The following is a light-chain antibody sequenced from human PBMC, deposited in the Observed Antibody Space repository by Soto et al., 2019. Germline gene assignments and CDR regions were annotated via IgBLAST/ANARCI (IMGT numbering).Light chain of an antibody. CDR2: AAS. V-gene: IGKV1-6*01. CDR1: QDIRVD. J-gene: IGKJ2*01. Sequence: AIQMTQSPPSLSASVGDRVIITCRASQDIRVDVGWLQQRPGHAPNLLIYAASTVHTGVPSTFTGRGSGTDFTPTINDLQPEDVATSFCLQDYDFPYTVGQGTKVDSK. CDR3: LQDYDFPYT.